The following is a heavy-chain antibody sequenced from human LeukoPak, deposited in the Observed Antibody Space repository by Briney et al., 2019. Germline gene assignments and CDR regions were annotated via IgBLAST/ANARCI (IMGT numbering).Heavy chain of an antibody. Sequence: PGRSLRLSCAASGFTVCSYSMNWVRQAPGKGLEWVSFISSSSSYIYYADSVKGRFTISRDNSKNTLYLQMNSLRAEDTAVYYCARSGSHYYYYYMDVWGKGTTVTISS. D-gene: IGHD3-10*01. CDR2: ISSSSSYI. V-gene: IGHV3-21*04. CDR1: GFTVCSYS. J-gene: IGHJ6*03. CDR3: ARSGSHYYYYYMDV.